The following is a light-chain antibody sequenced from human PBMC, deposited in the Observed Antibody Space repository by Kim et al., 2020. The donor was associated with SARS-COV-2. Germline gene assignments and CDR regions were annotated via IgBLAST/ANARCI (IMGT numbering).Light chain of an antibody. CDR1: SSNIGSRT. J-gene: IGLJ3*02. V-gene: IGLV1-44*01. CDR3: AAWDDTLYGV. Sequence: QSVLTQSPSASGTPGQRVTISCSGSSSNIGSRTVNWYRQLPGTAPKLLIYGNDQRPSGVPDRFSGSKSGTSASLAISGLQSEDEGDYYCAAWDDTLYGVFGGGTQLTVL. CDR2: GND.